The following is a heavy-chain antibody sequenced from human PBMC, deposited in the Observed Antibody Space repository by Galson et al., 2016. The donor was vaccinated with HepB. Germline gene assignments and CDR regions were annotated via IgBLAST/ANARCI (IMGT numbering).Heavy chain of an antibody. D-gene: IGHD3-3*01. V-gene: IGHV4-34*01. CDR2: INYSGST. Sequence: SETLSLTCAVYGGSFSGNSWTWIRQSPGKGLEWIGDINYSGSTNYNPSLKSRVSISVDTSKKQFSLVLSSVTAADTAVYYCARVHRGYDFWSGRLYYFDYWGQGTLVTVSS. CDR1: GGSFSGNS. CDR3: ARVHRGYDFWSGRLYYFDY. J-gene: IGHJ4*02.